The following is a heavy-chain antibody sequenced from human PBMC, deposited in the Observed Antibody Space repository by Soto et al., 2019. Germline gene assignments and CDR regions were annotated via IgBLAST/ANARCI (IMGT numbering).Heavy chain of an antibody. CDR2: IKQDGSEK. Sequence: PGGSLRLSCAASGFTFSSYWMSWVRQAPGKGLEWVANIKQDGSEKYYVDSVKGRFTISRDNAKNSLYLQMNSLRAEDTAVYYCARKGTTIIGKPPNRLYLDLWGRGTLVTVSS. D-gene: IGHD3-10*01. CDR1: GFTFSSYW. V-gene: IGHV3-7*03. CDR3: ARKGTTIIGKPPNRLYLDL. J-gene: IGHJ2*01.